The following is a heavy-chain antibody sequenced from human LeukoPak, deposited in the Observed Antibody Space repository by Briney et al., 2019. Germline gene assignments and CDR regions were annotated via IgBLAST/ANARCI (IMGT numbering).Heavy chain of an antibody. CDR3: AKGAVGEEFDY. Sequence: GGSLRLSCAASAFTFTSYAMSWVRQAPGKGLERVSAISASGSTTYYADSVKGRFTISRDNSKNTLYLQMNSLRAEDTAVYYCAKGAVGEEFDYWGQGTLVTVSS. V-gene: IGHV3-23*01. CDR2: ISASGSTT. D-gene: IGHD2-21*01. CDR1: AFTFTSYA. J-gene: IGHJ4*02.